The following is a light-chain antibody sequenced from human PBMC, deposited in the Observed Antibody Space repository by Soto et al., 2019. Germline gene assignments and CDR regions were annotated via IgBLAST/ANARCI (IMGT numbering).Light chain of an antibody. Sequence: DIQLTQSPSSLSASVGDRVTITCQASQDISNYLNWFQQKPGKAPKLLIYDASNLETGVPSRFSGSGSGTDFSFTISSLQPEDIATYYCQQYDTLLTFGGGTKVDI. V-gene: IGKV1-33*01. CDR1: QDISNY. CDR2: DAS. CDR3: QQYDTLLT. J-gene: IGKJ4*01.